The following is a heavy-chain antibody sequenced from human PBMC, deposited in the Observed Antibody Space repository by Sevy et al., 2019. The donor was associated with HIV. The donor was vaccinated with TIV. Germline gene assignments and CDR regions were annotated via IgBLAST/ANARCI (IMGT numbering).Heavy chain of an antibody. V-gene: IGHV3-33*06. D-gene: IGHD1-26*01. CDR1: GFTFSTYG. Sequence: GGSLRLSCAASGFTFSTYGMHWVRQAPGKGLEWVAVIWFDGSNTYYADSVKGRFTISRDIAKNTLHLQMNSLRAEDTAIYYCAKDSGGSYPWYFDYWGQGTLVTVSS. CDR2: IWFDGSNT. CDR3: AKDSGGSYPWYFDY. J-gene: IGHJ4*02.